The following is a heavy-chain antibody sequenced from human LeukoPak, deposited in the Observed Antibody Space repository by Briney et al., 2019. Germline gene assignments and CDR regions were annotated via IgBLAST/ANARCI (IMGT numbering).Heavy chain of an antibody. CDR1: GFTFSSFE. CDR3: ARSGGGTAAPGRHY. J-gene: IGHJ4*02. CDR2: ISDSGSLI. V-gene: IGHV3-48*03. D-gene: IGHD6-13*01. Sequence: GGSLRLSCAASGFTFSSFEMNWVRQAPGKGLEWVSYISDSGSLIYYADSVRGRFTISRDNAKNSLSLQMNSLRAEDTAVYYCARSGGGTAAPGRHYWGQGTLVSVSS.